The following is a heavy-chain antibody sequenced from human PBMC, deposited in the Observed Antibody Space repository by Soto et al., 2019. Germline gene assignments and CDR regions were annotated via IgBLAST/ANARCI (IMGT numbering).Heavy chain of an antibody. CDR3: ARDVSSEYASILDV. CDR2: IKEDGSVK. CDR1: GFTFSRYW. Sequence: EVQLAESGGGLIQPGGSLRLSCATSGFTFSRYWIHWVRQAPGKGLEWVASIKEDGSVKNYADSVKGRFTVSRDNVKRAMFLQMTSVRVDDTAVYFCARDVSSEYASILDVWGRGARVTVSS. D-gene: IGHD3-3*01. J-gene: IGHJ4*02. V-gene: IGHV3-7*03.